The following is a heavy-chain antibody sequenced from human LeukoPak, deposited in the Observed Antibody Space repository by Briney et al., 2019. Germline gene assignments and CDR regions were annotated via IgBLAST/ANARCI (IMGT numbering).Heavy chain of an antibody. D-gene: IGHD3-10*01. Sequence: GGSLRLSCTASGFTFGDYAMSWVRQAPGKGLEWVGFIRSKAYGGTTEYAASVKGRFTISRDDSKSIAYLQMNSLKTEDTAVYYCTSLDYYGSDYWGQGTLVTVSS. V-gene: IGHV3-49*04. CDR1: GFTFGDYA. CDR3: TSLDYYGSDY. J-gene: IGHJ4*02. CDR2: IRSKAYGGTT.